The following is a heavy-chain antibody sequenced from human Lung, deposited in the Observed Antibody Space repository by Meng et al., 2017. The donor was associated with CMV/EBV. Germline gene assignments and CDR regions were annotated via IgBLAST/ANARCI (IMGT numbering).Heavy chain of an antibody. J-gene: IGHJ4*02. CDR2: IDDSGST. Sequence: QVQLQGSGPGLLKPSGTRSLTCGVSGVSISSNIRWTWVRQPPGKGLEWIGDIDDSGSTNYNPSLNSRISISLDKSKNHFSLKVNSVTAADTAVYYCARGKQDAWELLAYWGQGALVTVSS. CDR1: GVSISSNIR. D-gene: IGHD1-26*01. CDR3: ARGKQDAWELLAY. V-gene: IGHV4-4*02.